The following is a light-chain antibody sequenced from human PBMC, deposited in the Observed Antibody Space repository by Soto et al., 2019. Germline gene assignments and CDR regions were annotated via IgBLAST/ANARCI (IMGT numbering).Light chain of an antibody. CDR2: DAS. V-gene: IGKV3-11*01. Sequence: EIVLTQSPATLSLSPGDRATLSCRASQDVGGYLSWFQQKPGQAPRLLIYDASIRAPGIPARFSGSESGTVFTLPISSLEPEDFAVYYCQQYKDWPPLTFGGGTKVEIK. CDR3: QQYKDWPPLT. J-gene: IGKJ4*01. CDR1: QDVGGY.